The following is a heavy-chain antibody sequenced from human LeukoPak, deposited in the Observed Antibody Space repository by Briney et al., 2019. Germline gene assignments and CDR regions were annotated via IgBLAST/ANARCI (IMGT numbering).Heavy chain of an antibody. CDR3: AGIVGVRTVRYFDY. D-gene: IGHD1-26*01. J-gene: IGHJ4*02. CDR2: ISSSGSTI. Sequence: GGSLRLSCAASGFTFSDYYMSWIRQAPGKGLEWVSYISSSGSTIYYADSVKGRFTISRDNAKNSLYLQTNSLRAEDTAVYYCAGIVGVRTVRYFDYWGQGTLVTVSS. V-gene: IGHV3-11*04. CDR1: GFTFSDYY.